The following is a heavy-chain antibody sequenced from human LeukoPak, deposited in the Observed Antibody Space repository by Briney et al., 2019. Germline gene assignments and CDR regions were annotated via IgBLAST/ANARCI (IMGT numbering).Heavy chain of an antibody. D-gene: IGHD4-17*01. CDR2: ISAYNGNT. CDR1: GYTFTSYG. J-gene: IGHJ3*02. CDR3: ARAVNYGDYGAGAFDI. V-gene: IGHV1-18*01. Sequence: ASVKVSCKASGYTFTSYGISWVRQAPGQGLEWMGWISAYNGNTNYAQKLQGRVTMTTDTSTSTAYMELRSLRSDDTAVYYCARAVNYGDYGAGAFDIWGQGTMVTVSS.